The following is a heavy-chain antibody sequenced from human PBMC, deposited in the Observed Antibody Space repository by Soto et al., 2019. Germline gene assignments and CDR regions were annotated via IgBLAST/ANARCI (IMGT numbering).Heavy chain of an antibody. D-gene: IGHD2-2*01. CDR1: GFTFSSYA. CDR3: AKEKISTSCCNWFDP. CDR2: ISDRGDSI. Sequence: PGGSLRLSCAASGFTFSSYAMSWVRQAPGKGLEWVSGISDRGDSIYYADSVKGRFTIYRDNSMNTLYLQMNTLRVEDTAVYYCAKEKISTSCCNWFDPWGQGTLVTVSS. J-gene: IGHJ5*02. V-gene: IGHV3-23*01.